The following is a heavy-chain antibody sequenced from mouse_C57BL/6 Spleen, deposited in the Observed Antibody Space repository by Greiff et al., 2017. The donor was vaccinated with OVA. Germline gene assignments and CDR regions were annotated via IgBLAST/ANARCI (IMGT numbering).Heavy chain of an antibody. D-gene: IGHD6-2*01. CDR1: GYTFTDYY. Sequence: VQLQQSGPELVKPGASVKISCKASGYTFTDYYMNWVKQSHGKSLEWIGDINPNNGGTSYNQKFKGKATLTVDKSSSTAYMELRSLTSEDSAVYYCASHLYYYAMDYWGQGTSVTVSS. CDR3: ASHLYYYAMDY. CDR2: INPNNGGT. J-gene: IGHJ4*01. V-gene: IGHV1-26*01.